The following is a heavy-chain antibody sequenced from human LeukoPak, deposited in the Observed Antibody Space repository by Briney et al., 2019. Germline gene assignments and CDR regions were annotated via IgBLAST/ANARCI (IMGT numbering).Heavy chain of an antibody. CDR2: INHSGST. V-gene: IGHV4-34*01. CDR3: ARANPTSIVVVPAAMLDY. J-gene: IGHJ4*02. Sequence: SETLSLTCAVYGGSFSGYYWSWVRQPPGKGLEWIGEINHSGSTNYNPSLKSRVTISVDTSKKQFSLKLSSVTAADTAVYYCARANPTSIVVVPAAMLDYWGQGTLVTVSS. CDR1: GGSFSGYY. D-gene: IGHD2-2*01.